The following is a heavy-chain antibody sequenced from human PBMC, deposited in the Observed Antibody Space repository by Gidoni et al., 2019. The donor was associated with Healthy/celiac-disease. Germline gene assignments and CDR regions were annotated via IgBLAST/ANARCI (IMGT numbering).Heavy chain of an antibody. CDR1: GFTFSSYS. CDR3: ARVRVYRKPYCSSTSCRIDSYYGMDV. D-gene: IGHD2-2*01. Sequence: EVQLVESGGGLVQPGGSLRLSCAASGFTFSSYSMNWVRQAPGKGLEWVSYISSSSSTIYYADSVKGRFTISRDNAKNSLYLQMNSLRAEDTAVYYCARVRVYRKPYCSSTSCRIDSYYGMDVWGQGTTVTVSS. J-gene: IGHJ6*02. CDR2: ISSSSSTI. V-gene: IGHV3-48*01.